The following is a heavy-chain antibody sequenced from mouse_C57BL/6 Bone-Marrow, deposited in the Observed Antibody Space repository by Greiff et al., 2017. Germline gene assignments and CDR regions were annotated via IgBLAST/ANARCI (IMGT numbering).Heavy chain of an antibody. D-gene: IGHD2-5*01. V-gene: IGHV1-82*01. CDR1: GYAFSSSW. CDR3: GRAYYSNYLFAY. J-gene: IGHJ3*01. CDR2: IYPGDGDT. Sequence: QVQLQQSGPELVKPGASVKISCKASGYAFSSSWMNWVKQRPGKGLEWIGRIYPGDGDTNYNGKFKGKATLTADKSSSTAYMQLSSLTSEDSAVYFCGRAYYSNYLFAYWGQGTLVTVSA.